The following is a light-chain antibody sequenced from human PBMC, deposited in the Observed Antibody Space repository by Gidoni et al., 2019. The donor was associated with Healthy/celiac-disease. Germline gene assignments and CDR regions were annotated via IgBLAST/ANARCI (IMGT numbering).Light chain of an antibody. CDR1: QGVSSY. V-gene: IGKV3D-11*01. CDR2: DAS. CDR3: QQRSNWPT. J-gene: IGKJ4*01. Sequence: IVLSHSPATLSLSPGERATLSCRARQGVSSYLSWYQQKPGQAPRLLNYDASNRAPGIPARCSGSGPGTDFTLTISSLEPEDFAVYYCQQRSNWPTFGGGTKVDIK.